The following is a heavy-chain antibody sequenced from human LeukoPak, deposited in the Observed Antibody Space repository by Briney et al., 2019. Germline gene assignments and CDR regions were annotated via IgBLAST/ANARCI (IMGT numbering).Heavy chain of an antibody. J-gene: IGHJ5*02. Sequence: SETLSLTCAVYGGSFSGYYWSWIRQPPGKGLEWIGRIYTSGSTNYNPSLKSRVTMSVDTSKNQFSLKLSSVTAADTAVYYCARDIIGRDGYNYGNWFDPWGQGTLVTVSS. CDR2: IYTSGST. V-gene: IGHV4-4*07. CDR1: GGSFSGYY. CDR3: ARDIIGRDGYNYGNWFDP. D-gene: IGHD5-24*01.